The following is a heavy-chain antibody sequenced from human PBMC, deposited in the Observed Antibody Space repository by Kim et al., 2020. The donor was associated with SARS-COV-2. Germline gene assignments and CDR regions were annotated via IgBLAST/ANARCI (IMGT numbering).Heavy chain of an antibody. V-gene: IGHV3-74*01. J-gene: IGHJ4*02. Sequence: SYADSVKGRFTISRDNAKNTLYLQMNSLRAEDTAVYYCARVFFWSGYFDYWGQGTLVTVSS. D-gene: IGHD3-3*01. CDR3: ARVFFWSGYFDY.